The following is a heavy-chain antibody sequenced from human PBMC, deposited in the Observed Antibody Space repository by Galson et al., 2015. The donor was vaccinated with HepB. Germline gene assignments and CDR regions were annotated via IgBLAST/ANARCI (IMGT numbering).Heavy chain of an antibody. D-gene: IGHD6-13*01. CDR3: ARMSRGRIAAAGPHPPPFDY. V-gene: IGHV2-70*11. J-gene: IGHJ4*02. Sequence: PALVKPTQTLTLPCPFSGFSLSTSGMCVSWIRQPPGQALEWLARIDWDDAKYSSKSLQTRLPIPKDTAKNQVVLTMTNVDPVDTATYYCARMSRGRIAAAGPHPPPFDYWGQGTLVTVSS. CDR1: GFSLSTSGMC. CDR2: IDWDDAK.